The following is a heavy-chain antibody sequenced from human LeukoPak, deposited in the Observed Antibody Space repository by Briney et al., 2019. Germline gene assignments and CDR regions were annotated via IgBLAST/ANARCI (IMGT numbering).Heavy chain of an antibody. CDR2: IYKSGSS. D-gene: IGHD5-24*01. Sequence: PSETLSLNCTVSGGSISSYYWNWIRLPPGKGLEWIGSIYKSGSSNYNPSLKSRVTISVDTSKNQFSLKLSSVTAADTAVYYCARSERWLQYPFFFGYWGQGTLVTVSS. CDR3: ARSERWLQYPFFFGY. J-gene: IGHJ4*02. V-gene: IGHV4-59*01. CDR1: GGSISSYY.